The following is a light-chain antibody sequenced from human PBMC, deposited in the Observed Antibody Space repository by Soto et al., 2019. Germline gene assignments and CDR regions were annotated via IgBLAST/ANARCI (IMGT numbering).Light chain of an antibody. Sequence: EIVMTQSPATLSVSPGERATLSCRASQSLSSNFAWYQQRPAQAPRLLIYDVSTRATGVPTRFSGSGSGTEFTLIISSLQSEDFAVYSCQQYHDWPLTFGGGTRVEIK. CDR1: QSLSSN. J-gene: IGKJ4*01. CDR3: QQYHDWPLT. CDR2: DVS. V-gene: IGKV3D-15*01.